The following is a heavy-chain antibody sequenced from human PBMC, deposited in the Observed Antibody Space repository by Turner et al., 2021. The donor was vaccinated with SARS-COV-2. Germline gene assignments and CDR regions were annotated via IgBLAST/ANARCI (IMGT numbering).Heavy chain of an antibody. J-gene: IGHJ3*02. Sequence: DVQLLESGGGWIQTGVSLRLSIAASGFTVSSNYMSRVRQAPGKGLEWVSVIYSGGSTYYADSVKARFTISRDNSKNTLYLQMNRLGAEETAVYYCARGYSSGWYQRGAFDIWGQGTMVTVSS. V-gene: IGHV3-53*01. CDR1: GFTVSSNY. D-gene: IGHD6-19*01. CDR3: ARGYSSGWYQRGAFDI. CDR2: IYSGGST.